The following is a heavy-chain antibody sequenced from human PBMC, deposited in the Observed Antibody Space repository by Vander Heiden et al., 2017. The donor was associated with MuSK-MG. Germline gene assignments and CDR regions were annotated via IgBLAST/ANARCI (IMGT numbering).Heavy chain of an antibody. D-gene: IGHD3-22*01. CDR2: IILNLGIT. V-gene: IGHV1-69*04. J-gene: IGHJ6*01. CDR1: GGLFSSYA. Sequence: VPLVQSGAEGQQPGSSVNVSCNPSGGLFSSYAIRWVGQDPGPELEWLVRIILNLGITNYAQKLQGRVKITADKATSTAYMELSSLRSEDTAVYYCARGSYDSSGYYYYYYGMDVWGQGTTVTVSS. CDR3: ARGSYDSSGYYYYYYGMDV.